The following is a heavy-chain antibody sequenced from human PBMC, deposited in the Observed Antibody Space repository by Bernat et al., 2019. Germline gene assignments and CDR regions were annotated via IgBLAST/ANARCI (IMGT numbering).Heavy chain of an antibody. J-gene: IGHJ4*02. CDR3: AKYIVATISLDN. CDR2: ISGSAVST. Sequence: EVQLLESGGDLVQSGGSLRLSCAASGFSFSSYAMAWVRQAPGKGLEWVSAISGSAVSTFYADSVKGRFTISRDNSKNTLYLQLDSLRAEDTAVYYCAKYIVATISLDNWGQGSLVTVSS. D-gene: IGHD5-12*01. CDR1: GFSFSSYA. V-gene: IGHV3-23*01.